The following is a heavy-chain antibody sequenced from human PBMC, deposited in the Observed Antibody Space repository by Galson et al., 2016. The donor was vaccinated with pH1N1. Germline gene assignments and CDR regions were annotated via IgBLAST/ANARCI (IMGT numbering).Heavy chain of an antibody. J-gene: IGHJ6*03. CDR2: IYPGDSDT. D-gene: IGHD2-2*01. CDR1: GYSFSTYW. CDR3: ARLGIPATIYYHYYMDV. V-gene: IGHV5-51*01. Sequence: QSGAEVKKPGESLKISCKGTGYSFSTYWIAWVRQMPGEGLEWMGIIYPGDSDTRYSPSFQGQVTISADKSISAAYLQWSSLQASDTAMYFCARLGIPATIYYHYYMDVLGKGTTVTVSS.